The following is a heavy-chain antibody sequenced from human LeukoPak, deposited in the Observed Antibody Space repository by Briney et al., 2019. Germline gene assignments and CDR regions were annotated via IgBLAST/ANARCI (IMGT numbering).Heavy chain of an antibody. CDR1: GYTFISYG. Sequence: ASVKVSCKTSGYTFISYGISWVRQAPGQGLEWMGWINAGNGNTKYSQEFQGRVTITRDTSASTAYMELSSLRSEDMAVYYCARDWGVYSSSWYYMDVWGKGTTVTVSS. CDR2: INAGNGNT. V-gene: IGHV1-3*03. J-gene: IGHJ6*03. D-gene: IGHD6-13*01. CDR3: ARDWGVYSSSWYYMDV.